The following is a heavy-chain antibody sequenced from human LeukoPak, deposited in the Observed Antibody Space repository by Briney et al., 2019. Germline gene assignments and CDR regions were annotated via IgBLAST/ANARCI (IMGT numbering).Heavy chain of an antibody. D-gene: IGHD2-21*02. V-gene: IGHV3-21*01. CDR3: ARDLGEGDPDAFDI. J-gene: IGHJ3*02. CDR1: GFTFGDYA. Sequence: PGGSLRLSCTASGFTFGDYAMSWFRQAPEKGLEWVSSISSSSSYIYYADSVKGRFTISRDNAKNSLYLQMNSLRAEDTAVYYCARDLGEGDPDAFDIWGQGTMVTVSS. CDR2: ISSSSSYI.